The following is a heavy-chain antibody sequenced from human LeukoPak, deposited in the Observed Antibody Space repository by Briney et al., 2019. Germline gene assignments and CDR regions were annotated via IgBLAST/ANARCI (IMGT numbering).Heavy chain of an antibody. CDR2: INPRGST. D-gene: IGHD3-10*01. CDR3: ARRSGSYSL. J-gene: IGHJ4*02. CDR1: GGSFSGYY. Sequence: SETLSLTCALSGGSFSGYYWSGLRQPPGKGLEWIGDINPRGSTTYKPSLNSRGTISVDTSKNHFSLTLTSVTAADTAVYYCARRSGSYSLWDQGTLVTVSS. V-gene: IGHV4-34*01.